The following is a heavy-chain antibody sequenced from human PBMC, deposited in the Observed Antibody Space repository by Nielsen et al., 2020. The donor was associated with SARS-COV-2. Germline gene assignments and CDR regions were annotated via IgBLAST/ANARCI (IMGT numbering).Heavy chain of an antibody. CDR3: ARVPSRIVGATLYYYYYGMDV. Sequence: GESLKISCAASGFTFSSYWMSWVRQAPGKGLEWVSSISSSSSYIYYADSVKGRFTISRDNAKNSLYLQMNSLRAEDTAVYYCARVPSRIVGATLYYYYYGMDVWGQGTTVTVSS. J-gene: IGHJ6*02. CDR2: ISSSSSYI. D-gene: IGHD1-26*01. CDR1: GFTFSSYW. V-gene: IGHV3-21*01.